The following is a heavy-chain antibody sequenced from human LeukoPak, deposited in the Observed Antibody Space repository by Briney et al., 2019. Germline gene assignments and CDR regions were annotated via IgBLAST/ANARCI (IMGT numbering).Heavy chain of an antibody. CDR3: AKDLSSGTGRGFDY. CDR1: GFPFSAYA. J-gene: IGHJ4*02. V-gene: IGHV3-23*01. D-gene: IGHD3/OR15-3a*01. Sequence: GSLRLSCAASGFPFSAYAMSWVRQAPGKGLEWVSGIRGSGETTYYAESVKGRFTINRDNSKNTLYLRMNSLRAEDTALYYCAKDLSSGTGRGFDYWGQGTLVTVSS. CDR2: IRGSGETT.